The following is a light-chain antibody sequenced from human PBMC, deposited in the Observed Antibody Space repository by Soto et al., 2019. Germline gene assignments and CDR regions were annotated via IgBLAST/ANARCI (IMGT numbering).Light chain of an antibody. CDR2: GAS. J-gene: IGKJ5*01. Sequence: EIVFTQSPGTLSLSPGQRATLSCRASQSIRSNSLAWYQQRPGQAPRLLIYGASSRATGIPDRFSGGGSGTDFSLTISRLETEDSAVYYCQQRNIWPPVTFGQGTRLEIK. V-gene: IGKV3D-20*02. CDR1: QSIRSNS. CDR3: QQRNIWPPVT.